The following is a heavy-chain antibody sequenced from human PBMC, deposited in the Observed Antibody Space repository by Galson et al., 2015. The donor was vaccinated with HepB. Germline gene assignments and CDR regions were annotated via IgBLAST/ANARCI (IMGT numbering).Heavy chain of an antibody. CDR3: ARARFCGGDCYLYYGMDV. J-gene: IGHJ6*02. CDR2: ISSSGSSI. D-gene: IGHD2-21*02. CDR1: GFTFSSYE. Sequence: SLRLSCAASGFTFSSYEMNWVRQAPGKGLEWVSYISSSGSSIYYADSVKGRFTISRDNAKNLLYLQMNSLRAEDTAIYYCARARFCGGDCYLYYGMDVWGQGTPVTVSS. V-gene: IGHV3-48*03.